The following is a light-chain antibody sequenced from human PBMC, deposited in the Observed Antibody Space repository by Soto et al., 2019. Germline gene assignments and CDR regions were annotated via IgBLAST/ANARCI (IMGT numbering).Light chain of an antibody. CDR3: QSYDSSLSAVV. V-gene: IGLV1-40*01. Sequence: QSVRTQPPSVSGAPGQRVTISCTGTSSNIGADYDVHWDQQLPGTAPKLLLYGNSNRPSGVPDRFAGAKSGTSASLAITGLQAEDEADYYCQSYDSSLSAVVFGGGTKLTVL. J-gene: IGLJ3*02. CDR2: GNS. CDR1: SSNIGADYD.